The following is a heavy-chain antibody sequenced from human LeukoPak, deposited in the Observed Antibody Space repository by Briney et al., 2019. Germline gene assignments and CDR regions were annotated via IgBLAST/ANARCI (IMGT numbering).Heavy chain of an antibody. J-gene: IGHJ4*02. CDR3: ASVTLSAYDGDY. CDR2: INPKSGGT. CDR1: GYTFTGYY. Sequence: ASVPVSCKASGYTFTGYYMHWVRQPPGQGLEWVGWINPKSGGTNNAQKFHGRVTMTRDTSSSTAYMELSRLRSDDAAVYYCASVTLSAYDGDYRGQGTLVTVSS. V-gene: IGHV1-2*02. D-gene: IGHD5-12*01.